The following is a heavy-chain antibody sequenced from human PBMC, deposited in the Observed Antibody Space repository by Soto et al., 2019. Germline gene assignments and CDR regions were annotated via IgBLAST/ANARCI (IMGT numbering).Heavy chain of an antibody. CDR3: ARADPSSSTLGWSDP. V-gene: IGHV1-46*01. CDR2: INPRDGST. CDR1: GYTFISYY. J-gene: IGHJ5*02. D-gene: IGHD2-2*01. Sequence: GASVKVSCKASGYTFISYYVYWVRRAPGQGLEWMGTINPRDGSTSYAQKFQGRVIMTRDTSTSIVYMELSSLRSEDTAFYYCARADPSSSTLGWSDPWGQGTLVTVSS.